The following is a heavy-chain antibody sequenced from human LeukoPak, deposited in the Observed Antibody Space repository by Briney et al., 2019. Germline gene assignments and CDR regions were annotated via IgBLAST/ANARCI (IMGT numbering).Heavy chain of an antibody. J-gene: IGHJ3*02. Sequence: PGGSLRLSCAASGLTFTSSAMHWVRQAPGKGLQWVAVMSFDGSNEYYADSVKGRFTISRDNSKKTLFLLMNNLRTEVTAVYYCARDFLLLRGAFDIWGQGTPVTVSS. CDR3: ARDFLLLRGAFDI. CDR1: GLTFTSSA. D-gene: IGHD2-21*02. V-gene: IGHV3-30-3*01. CDR2: MSFDGSNE.